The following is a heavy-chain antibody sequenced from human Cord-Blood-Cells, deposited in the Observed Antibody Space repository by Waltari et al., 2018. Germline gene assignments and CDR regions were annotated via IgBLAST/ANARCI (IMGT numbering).Heavy chain of an antibody. D-gene: IGHD1-7*01. CDR2: ISYDGSNK. V-gene: IGHV3-30*18. CDR3: AKDGAETTFDY. J-gene: IGHJ4*02. Sequence: QVQLVESGGGVVQLGRFLRLSCAASGFTFSRYGMHWVRQAPGKVLEWGAVISYDGSNKYYADSVKGRFTISRDNSKNTLYLQMNSLRAEDTAVYYCAKDGAETTFDYWGQGTLVTVSS. CDR1: GFTFSRYG.